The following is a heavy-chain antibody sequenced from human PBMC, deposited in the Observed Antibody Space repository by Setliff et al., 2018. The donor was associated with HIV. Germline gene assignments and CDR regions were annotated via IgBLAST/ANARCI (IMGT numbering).Heavy chain of an antibody. D-gene: IGHD5-12*01. CDR1: GFTFSSYW. J-gene: IGHJ4*02. Sequence: GGSLRLSCAASGFTFSSYWMNWVRQAPGKGLEWVANIKQDGREKYYADSVQGRFTISRDNAKNSLYLQMNSLRAEDTAMYYCARDWRHGYDLNFDYWGQGTLVTVSS. CDR2: IKQDGREK. V-gene: IGHV3-7*01. CDR3: ARDWRHGYDLNFDY.